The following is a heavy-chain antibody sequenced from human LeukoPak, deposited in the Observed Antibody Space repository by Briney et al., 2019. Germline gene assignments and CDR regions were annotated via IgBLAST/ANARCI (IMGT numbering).Heavy chain of an antibody. CDR2: INHSGST. D-gene: IGHD3-3*01. J-gene: IGHJ4*02. Sequence: SETLSLTCAVYGGSFSGYYWSWIRQPPGKGLEWIGEINHSGSTNYNPSLKSRVTISVDTSKNQFSLKLSSVTAADTAVYYCARIRPLALRFLEWLPSKNDYWGQGTLVTVSS. V-gene: IGHV4-34*01. CDR3: ARIRPLALRFLEWLPSKNDY. CDR1: GGSFSGYY.